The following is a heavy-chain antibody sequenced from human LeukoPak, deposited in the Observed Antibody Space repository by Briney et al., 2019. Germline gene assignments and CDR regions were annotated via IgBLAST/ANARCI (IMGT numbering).Heavy chain of an antibody. CDR3: ARDNMGATDAFDI. Sequence: ASVKVSCKASGYTFTSYGISWVRQAPGQGLEWMGCIGAYNGNTNYAQKLQGRVTMTTDTSTSTAYMELRSLRSDDTAVYYCARDNMGATDAFDIWGQGTMVTVSS. CDR2: IGAYNGNT. V-gene: IGHV1-18*01. D-gene: IGHD1-26*01. J-gene: IGHJ3*02. CDR1: GYTFTSYG.